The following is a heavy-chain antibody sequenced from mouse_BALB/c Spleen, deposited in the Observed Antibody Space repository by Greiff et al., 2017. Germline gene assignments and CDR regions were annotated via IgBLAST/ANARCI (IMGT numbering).Heavy chain of an antibody. J-gene: IGHJ4*01. V-gene: IGHV7-3*02. CDR1: GFTFTAYS. CDR3: ARDTPYYAMDY. Sequence: EVKLMESGGGLVQPGGSLKLSCAASGFTFTAYSMSWVRQPPGKALEWLGVIRSKANSYTTEYSASVKGRFTISRDNSQSILYLQMNTLRDEDSAAYYCARDTPYYAMDYWGQGTSVTVSA. CDR2: IRSKANSYTT.